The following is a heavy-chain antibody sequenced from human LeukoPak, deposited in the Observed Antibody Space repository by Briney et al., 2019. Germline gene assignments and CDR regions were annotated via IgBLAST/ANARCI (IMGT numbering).Heavy chain of an antibody. Sequence: SETLSLTCTVSGGSVSSGGYYWSWIRQPPGKGLEWVGYIYYSGTTTYNPSLKSRVTISVDTSKNNFSLKLSSVTAADTAVYYCARVPISTTARGYFDYWGQGTLVTVSS. CDR3: ARVPISTTARGYFDY. D-gene: IGHD4-17*01. J-gene: IGHJ4*02. CDR2: IYYSGTT. CDR1: GGSVSSGGYY. V-gene: IGHV4-61*03.